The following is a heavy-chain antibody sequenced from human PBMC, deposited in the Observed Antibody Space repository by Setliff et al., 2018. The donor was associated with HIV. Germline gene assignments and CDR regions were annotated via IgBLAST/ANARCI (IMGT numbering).Heavy chain of an antibody. CDR2: IIPFFGTT. J-gene: IGHJ2*01. V-gene: IGHV1-69*05. D-gene: IGHD3-22*01. CDR3: ARGRRSDYYDSDGYLYYYFDL. CDR1: GDTFSSYS. Sequence: SVKVSCKTSGDTFSSYSVSWVRQAPGQGLQWMGGIIPFFGTTNYAQKFQDRVRITTDEAAPAAPATTVYMEQSSLRSDDTAVYYCARGRRSDYYDSDGYLYYYFDLWGRGTLVTVSS.